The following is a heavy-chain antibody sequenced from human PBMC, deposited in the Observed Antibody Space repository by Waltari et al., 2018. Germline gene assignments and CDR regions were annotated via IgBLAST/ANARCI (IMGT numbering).Heavy chain of an antibody. CDR2: IYSGGST. J-gene: IGHJ6*02. Sequence: EVQLVESGGGLIQPGGSLRLSCAASGFTVSSNYMRWVRQAPGKGLEWVSVIYSGGSTYYADSVKGRFTISRDNSKNTLYLQMNSLRAEDTAVYYCARVSTMIDSSGYYPYYYYGMDVWGQGTTVTVSS. CDR1: GFTVSSNY. V-gene: IGHV3-53*01. CDR3: ARVSTMIDSSGYYPYYYYGMDV. D-gene: IGHD3-22*01.